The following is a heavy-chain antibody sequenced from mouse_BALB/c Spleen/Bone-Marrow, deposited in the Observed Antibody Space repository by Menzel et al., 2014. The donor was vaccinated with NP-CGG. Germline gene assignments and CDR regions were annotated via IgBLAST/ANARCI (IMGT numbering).Heavy chain of an antibody. CDR2: IRNKANGYTT. Sequence: EVQGVESGGGLVQPGGSLRLSCATSGFTFTDYYMSWVRQPPGKALEWLGFIRNKANGYTTEYSASVKGRFTISRDNSQSILYLQMNTLRAEASATYYCARDDYYAMDYWGQGTSVTVSS. V-gene: IGHV7-3*02. CDR1: GFTFTDYY. CDR3: ARDDYYAMDY. J-gene: IGHJ4*01.